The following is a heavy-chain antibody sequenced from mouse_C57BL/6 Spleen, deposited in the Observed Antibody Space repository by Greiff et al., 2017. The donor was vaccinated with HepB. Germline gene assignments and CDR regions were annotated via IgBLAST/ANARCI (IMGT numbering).Heavy chain of an antibody. V-gene: IGHV1-59*01. Sequence: VKLQQPGAELVRPGTSVKLSCKASGYTFTSYWMHWVKQRPGQGLEWIGVIDPSDSYTNYNQKFKGKATLTVDKSSSTAYMELRSLTSEDSAVYYCTRGITTVVATDYWGQGTTLTVSS. J-gene: IGHJ2*01. CDR1: GYTFTSYW. CDR2: IDPSDSYT. CDR3: TRGITTVVATDY. D-gene: IGHD1-1*01.